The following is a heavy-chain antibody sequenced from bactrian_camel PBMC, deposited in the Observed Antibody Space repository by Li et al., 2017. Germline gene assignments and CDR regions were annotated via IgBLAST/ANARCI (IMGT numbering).Heavy chain of an antibody. CDR3: AVRRLPCAVQTRAAGGFAN. J-gene: IGHJ4*01. CDR1: GYLFDDSEC. D-gene: IGHD1*01. CDR2: VDRTGST. V-gene: IGHV3S53*01. Sequence: VQLVESGGGSVQAGGSLKLSCIVSGYLFDDSECVGWFREAPGKLREGVAAVDRTGSTTYSYSAQARFTISKDNAENTLYLQMNNLQPEDTAMYYCAVRRLPCAVQTRAAGGFANWGQGTQVTVS.